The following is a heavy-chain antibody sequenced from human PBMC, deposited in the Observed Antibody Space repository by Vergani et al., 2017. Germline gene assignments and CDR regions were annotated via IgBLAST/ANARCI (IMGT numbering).Heavy chain of an antibody. CDR1: GYSISSGYY. CDR3: AKKPMTTVGHGDY. Sequence: QVQLQESGPGLVKPSETLSLTCTVSGYSISSGYYWGWIRQPPGKGLEWIGSIYHSGSTYYNPSLKSRVTISVDTSKNQFSLKLSSVTAADTAVYYCAKKPMTTVGHGDYWGQGTLVTVSS. J-gene: IGHJ4*02. D-gene: IGHD4-17*01. V-gene: IGHV4-38-2*02. CDR2: IYHSGST.